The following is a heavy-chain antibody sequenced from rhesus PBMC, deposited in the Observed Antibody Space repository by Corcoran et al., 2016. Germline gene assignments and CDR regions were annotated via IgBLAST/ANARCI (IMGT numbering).Heavy chain of an antibody. CDR3: VTQNSLDV. D-gene: IGHD2-15*01. CDR1: GGSFSSYW. CDR2: INCTSGTT. J-gene: IGHJ5-2*02. V-gene: IGHV4-80*01. Sequence: QVQLQESGPGLVKPSETLSLTCAVSGGSFSSYWWSWIRQPPGKGLEWIGEINCTSGTTNYTPSLKSRVTISKDASKNQFSLKLSSVTAADTAVYYCVTQNSLDVCGRGVLVTVSS.